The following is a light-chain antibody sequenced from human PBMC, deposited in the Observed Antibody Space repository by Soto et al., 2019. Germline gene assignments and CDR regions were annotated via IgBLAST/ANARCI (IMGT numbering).Light chain of an antibody. CDR1: QDISTH. Sequence: DIQMTQSPSSLSASVGDRVTITCQASQDISTHLTWFQQKPGKAPKLLIYDVSILETGVPSRFSGSGSGTHFTFSISSLQPEDMATYYCQQFDSLPLIFGGGTRVETK. CDR2: DVS. J-gene: IGKJ4*01. CDR3: QQFDSLPLI. V-gene: IGKV1-33*01.